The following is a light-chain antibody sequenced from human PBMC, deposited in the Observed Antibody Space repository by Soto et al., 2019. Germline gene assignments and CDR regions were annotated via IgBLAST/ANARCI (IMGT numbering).Light chain of an antibody. J-gene: IGLJ1*01. Sequence: QSVLTQPAYVYGSPGQAITISCTGTSRDVGGYNYVSWYQQHPGKAPELMIHDVSNRPSGVSNRFSGSKSGNTASLTISGLQAEDEAEYYCISYTSSSLYVFGTGTKVTVL. CDR2: DVS. CDR3: ISYTSSSLYV. CDR1: SRDVGGYNY. V-gene: IGLV2-14*01.